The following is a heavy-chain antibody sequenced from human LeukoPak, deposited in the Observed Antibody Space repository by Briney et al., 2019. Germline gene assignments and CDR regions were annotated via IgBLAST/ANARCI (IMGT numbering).Heavy chain of an antibody. D-gene: IGHD6-13*01. CDR1: GGSISSYY. V-gene: IGHV4-4*07. J-gene: IGHJ4*02. CDR2: IYSTGST. CDR3: ARQIASAGTAGFDF. Sequence: SETLSLTCTVSGGSISSYYRSWIRQPAGKGLEWIGRIYSTGSTNYNPSLKSRVTMSVDTSKNQFSLRLRSVTAADTAVYYCARQIASAGTAGFDFWGQGALVTVSS.